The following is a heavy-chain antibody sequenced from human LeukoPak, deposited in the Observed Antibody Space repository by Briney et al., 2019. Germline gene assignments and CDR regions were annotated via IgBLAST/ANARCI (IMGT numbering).Heavy chain of an antibody. CDR3: ARSLGNQRITIFGVVIIQPQQLDY. CDR1: GFTFSSYA. V-gene: IGHV3-23*01. J-gene: IGHJ4*02. Sequence: PGGSLRLSCAASGFTFSSYAMSWVRQAPGKGLEWVSAISGSGGSTYYADSVKGRFTISRDNSKNTLYLQMNSLRAEDTAVYYCARSLGNQRITIFGVVIIQPQQLDYWGQGTLVTVSS. CDR2: ISGSGGST. D-gene: IGHD3-3*01.